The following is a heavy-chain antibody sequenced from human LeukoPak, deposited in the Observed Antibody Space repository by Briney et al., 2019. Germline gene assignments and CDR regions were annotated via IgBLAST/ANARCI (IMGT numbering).Heavy chain of an antibody. V-gene: IGHV4-59*08. CDR1: GGSISSYY. J-gene: IGHJ4*02. CDR2: ILYSGAT. CDR3: ARMGGYSGYATH. D-gene: IGHD5-12*01. Sequence: PSETLSLTCTVSGGSISSYYWSWIRQPSGKGLEWIGYILYSGATNSNPSLKSRVTISVGTSKNQISLKLSSVTAADTAVYYCARMGGYSGYATHWGQGTLVTVSS.